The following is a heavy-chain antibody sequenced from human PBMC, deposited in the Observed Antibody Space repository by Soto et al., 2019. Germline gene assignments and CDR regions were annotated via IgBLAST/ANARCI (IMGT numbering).Heavy chain of an antibody. J-gene: IGHJ4*02. CDR2: ISGSGGGT. CDR3: AKDHWGSY. V-gene: IGHV3-23*01. D-gene: IGHD3-16*01. Sequence: LRLSCVASGFTFSTYAMSWVRQAPGKGLEWVSAISGSGGGTYYADSVKGRFTISRDNSKNTLYLQMNSLRAEDTALYYCAKDHWGSYSGQGTLVTVSS. CDR1: GFTFSTYA.